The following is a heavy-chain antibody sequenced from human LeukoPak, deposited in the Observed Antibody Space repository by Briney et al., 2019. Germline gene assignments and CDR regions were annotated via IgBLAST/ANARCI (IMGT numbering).Heavy chain of an antibody. Sequence: PSETLSLTCSVSGGSVSSRNYSWTWIRQPPGKGLEWIGYIYNSGSTKCNPSLKSRVTISVDTSKNQFSLKLSSVTAADTAVYYCARHAYSGSYQHDYWGQGTLVTVSS. D-gene: IGHD1-26*01. V-gene: IGHV4-61*01. CDR1: GGSVSSRNYS. J-gene: IGHJ4*02. CDR3: ARHAYSGSYQHDY. CDR2: IYNSGST.